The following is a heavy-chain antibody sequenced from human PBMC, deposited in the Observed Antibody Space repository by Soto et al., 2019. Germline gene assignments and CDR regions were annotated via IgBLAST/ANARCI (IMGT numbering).Heavy chain of an antibody. CDR2: IGAARDP. CDR1: GFTFSNFD. CDR3: ARAYTGRLPRRADYYYAMDV. J-gene: IGHJ6*02. V-gene: IGHV3-13*05. D-gene: IGHD2-2*02. Sequence: GGSLRLSCATSGFTFSNFDMHWVRQVPGKGLEWVSAIGAARDPYYLGSVKGRFTTSRENAKNSVYLQMNDLRAGDSAVYYCARAYTGRLPRRADYYYAMDVWGQGTTVTVSS.